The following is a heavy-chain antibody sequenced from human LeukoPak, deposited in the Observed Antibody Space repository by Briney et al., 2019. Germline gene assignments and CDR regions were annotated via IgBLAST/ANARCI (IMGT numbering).Heavy chain of an antibody. V-gene: IGHV4-34*01. D-gene: IGHD4-4*01. J-gene: IGHJ4*02. CDR2: INHSGST. Sequence: PSETLSLACTVSGGSISSYYWSWIRQPPGKGLEWIGEINHSGSTNYNPSLKSQVTISVDTSKNQFSLKLSSVTAADTAVYYCARATTVDYVDYWGQGTLVTVSS. CDR1: GGSISSYY. CDR3: ARATTVDYVDY.